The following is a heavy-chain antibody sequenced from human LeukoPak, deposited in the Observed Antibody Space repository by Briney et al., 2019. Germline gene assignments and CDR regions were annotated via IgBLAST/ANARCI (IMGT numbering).Heavy chain of an antibody. CDR3: AKEARSGPGVFDY. D-gene: IGHD3-10*01. V-gene: IGHV3-74*01. J-gene: IGHJ4*02. CDR2: INNDGSST. Sequence: TGGSLRLSCAASGFTFSSYWMHWVRQAPGKGLVWVSHINNDGSSTTYADSVKGRFTISRDNAKNTLYLQMNSLRAEDTAVYYCAKEARSGPGVFDYWGQGTLVTVSS. CDR1: GFTFSSYW.